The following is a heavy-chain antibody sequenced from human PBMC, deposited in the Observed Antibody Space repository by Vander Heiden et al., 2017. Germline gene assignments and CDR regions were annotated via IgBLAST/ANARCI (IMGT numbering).Heavy chain of an antibody. CDR1: GFTFSSYA. V-gene: IGHV3-23*01. J-gene: IGHJ4*02. CDR2: ISGSGGST. CDR3: PTLAVAGGSDY. D-gene: IGHD6-19*01. Sequence: EVQLLESGGGLVQPGGSLRLSCAASGFTFSSYAMRWVRQAPGKGLEWVAAISGSGGSTYYADSVKGRFTISRDNSKNTLYLQMNSLRAEDTAVYYCPTLAVAGGSDYWGQGTLVTVSS.